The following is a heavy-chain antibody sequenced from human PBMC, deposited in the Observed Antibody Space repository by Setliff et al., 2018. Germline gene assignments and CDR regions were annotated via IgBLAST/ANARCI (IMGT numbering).Heavy chain of an antibody. CDR1: GGGIKSFY. Sequence: SETLSLTCTVSGGGIKSFYWSWIRQAPGKGLEWVGYIAYNGVTDYNPSLKGRVTMSVDTSKRQFSLKLGSATAADTAVYYCARDMGQPYYFESWGLGTLVTVSS. D-gene: IGHD1-1*01. CDR2: IAYNGVT. J-gene: IGHJ4*02. CDR3: ARDMGQPYYFES. V-gene: IGHV4-59*12.